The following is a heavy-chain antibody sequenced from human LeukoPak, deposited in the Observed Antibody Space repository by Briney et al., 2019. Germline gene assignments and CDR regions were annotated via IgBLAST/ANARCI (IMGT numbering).Heavy chain of an antibody. Sequence: PSETLSLTCTVSGGSISSDSYYWSWIRQPAGKGLEWIGRIYINGSTNYNPSLKSQVTISVDTSNNQFSLKLNSVTAADTAVYYCAREGLGYCSGGSCYPNWFDPWGQGTLVTVSS. CDR2: IYINGST. D-gene: IGHD2-15*01. CDR3: AREGLGYCSGGSCYPNWFDP. CDR1: GGSISSDSYY. V-gene: IGHV4-61*02. J-gene: IGHJ5*02.